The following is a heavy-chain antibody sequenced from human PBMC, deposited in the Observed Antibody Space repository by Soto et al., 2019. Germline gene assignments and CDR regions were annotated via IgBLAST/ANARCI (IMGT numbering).Heavy chain of an antibody. CDR1: GFTFSSYS. Sequence: GGSLRLSCAASGFTFSSYSMNWVRQAPGKGLEWVSSISSSSSYIYYADSVKGRFTISRDNAKNSLYLQMNSLRAEDTAVYYCARGGQQLASVLNWFDPWGQGTLVTVSS. V-gene: IGHV3-21*01. D-gene: IGHD6-13*01. J-gene: IGHJ5*02. CDR3: ARGGQQLASVLNWFDP. CDR2: ISSSSSYI.